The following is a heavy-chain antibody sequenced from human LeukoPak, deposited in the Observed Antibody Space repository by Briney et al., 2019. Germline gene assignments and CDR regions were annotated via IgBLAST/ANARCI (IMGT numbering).Heavy chain of an antibody. V-gene: IGHV3-53*01. D-gene: IGHD4-17*01. J-gene: IGHJ4*02. CDR2: IYPNTNT. CDR1: GFTVSSNY. Sequence: PGGSLRLSCAASGFTVSSNYMSWVRRAPGKGLQWVSIIYPNTNTYNAASVKGRFTISRDNSKNTIYLEIDSLTAEDTAVYYCARTNPVYGDYDYWGLGTLVTVYS. CDR3: ARTNPVYGDYDY.